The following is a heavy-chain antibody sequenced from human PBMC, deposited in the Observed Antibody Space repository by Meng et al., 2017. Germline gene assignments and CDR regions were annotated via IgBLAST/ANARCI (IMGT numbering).Heavy chain of an antibody. Sequence: QVQLQQLGAGLLQPSETLSLTCTVYGGSFSGHYWSWIRQAPGEGLEWIGEVSDGGYNKYNPALKSRVTVSGDTSKNEVSLKLISVTAADTAVYYCARNRYDRSTHVFDPWGQGTLVTVSS. CDR3: ARNRYDRSTHVFDP. J-gene: IGHJ5*02. V-gene: IGHV4-34*01. CDR2: VSDGGYN. D-gene: IGHD3-22*01. CDR1: GGSFSGHY.